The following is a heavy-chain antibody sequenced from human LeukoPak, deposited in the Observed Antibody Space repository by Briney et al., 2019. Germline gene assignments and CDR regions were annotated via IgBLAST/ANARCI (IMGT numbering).Heavy chain of an antibody. V-gene: IGHV4-39*07. D-gene: IGHD3-22*01. Sequence: PSETLSLTCTVSGDSISSSSYYWGWIRQPPGKGLEWIGSIFHSGSTYYNPSLKSRVTISVDTSKNQFSLKLSSVTAADTAVYYCTRGSIAYYYMDVWGKGTTVTISS. CDR3: TRGSIAYYYMDV. CDR1: GDSISSSSYY. J-gene: IGHJ6*03. CDR2: IFHSGST.